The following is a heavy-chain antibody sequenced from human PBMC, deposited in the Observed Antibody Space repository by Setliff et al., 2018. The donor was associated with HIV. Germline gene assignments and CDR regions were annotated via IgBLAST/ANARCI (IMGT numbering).Heavy chain of an antibody. V-gene: IGHV4-59*12. CDR1: TGSISRYY. CDR3: AREYMVRGVIITLNWFDP. CDR2: IYYSGST. D-gene: IGHD3-10*01. J-gene: IGHJ5*02. Sequence: SETLSLTCTFSTGSISRYYWNWIRQPPGKGLEWIGYIYYSGSTNYNPSLKSRVTISVDTSKNQFSLKLSSVTAADTAVYYCAREYMVRGVIITLNWFDPWGQGTLVTVSS.